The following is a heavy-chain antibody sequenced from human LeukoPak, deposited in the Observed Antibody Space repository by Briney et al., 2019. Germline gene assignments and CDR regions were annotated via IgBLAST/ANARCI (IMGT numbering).Heavy chain of an antibody. V-gene: IGHV3-23*01. CDR3: STSRAARFDY. Sequence: GGSLRLSCAASGFTFSSYSMNWVRQAPGKGLEWVSAISGSGGSTYYADSVKGRFTISRDNSKNTLYLQMNSLRAEDTAVYYCSTSRAARFDYWGQGTLVTVSS. CDR1: GFTFSSYS. J-gene: IGHJ4*02. CDR2: ISGSGGST. D-gene: IGHD6-6*01.